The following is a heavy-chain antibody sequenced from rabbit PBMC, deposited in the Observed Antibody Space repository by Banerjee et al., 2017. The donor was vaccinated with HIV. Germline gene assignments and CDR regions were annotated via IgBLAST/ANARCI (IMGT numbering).Heavy chain of an antibody. CDR3: ARVTGYGSTSGHPTRLDL. CDR2: IYPDYGTT. Sequence: QEHLVESGGGLVTLGGSLKLSCKASGIDFSTYGISWVRQAPGKGLEWIAYIYPDYGTTDYATWVNGRFTISLDNAQNTVFLRMTSLTAADTATYFCARVTGYGSTSGHPTRLDLWGQGTLVTVS. D-gene: IGHD1-1*01. V-gene: IGHV1S47*01. CDR1: GIDFSTYG. J-gene: IGHJ3*01.